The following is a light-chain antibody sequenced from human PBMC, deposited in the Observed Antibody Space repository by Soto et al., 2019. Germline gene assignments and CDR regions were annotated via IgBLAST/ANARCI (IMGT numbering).Light chain of an antibody. Sequence: QSALTQPASVSGTPGQSITISCTGSNSDVGIYDFVSWYQHHPGRAPKLMIYEVSNRPSGVSNRFSGSKSGNTASLTISGLQAEDEADYYCSSYTSSSTPYVFGTGTKVTVL. V-gene: IGLV2-14*01. CDR1: NSDVGIYDF. J-gene: IGLJ1*01. CDR2: EVS. CDR3: SSYTSSSTPYV.